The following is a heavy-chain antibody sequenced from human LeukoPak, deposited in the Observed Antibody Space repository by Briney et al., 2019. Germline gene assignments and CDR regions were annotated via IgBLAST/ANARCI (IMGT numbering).Heavy chain of an antibody. CDR3: ARGRPHGNDY. J-gene: IGHJ4*02. CDR1: LFTFSTYS. D-gene: IGHD4-23*01. CDR2: MFPNGRTT. Sequence: GGSLRLSCTASLFTFSTYSMTWVRQAPGKGLEWVASMFPNGRTTYYADSVKGRFSISRDNAKNTLYLQMNSLRVEDTAVYYCARGRPHGNDYWGQGTLVTVSS. V-gene: IGHV3-23*01.